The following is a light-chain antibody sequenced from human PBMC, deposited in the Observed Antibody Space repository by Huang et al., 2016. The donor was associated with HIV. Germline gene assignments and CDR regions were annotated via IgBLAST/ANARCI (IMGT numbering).Light chain of an antibody. V-gene: IGKV1-5*01. J-gene: IGKJ2*01. Sequence: DIQMTQSPSTLSASVGDRVTITCRASQSVSSRLAWYQQRPGKAPKLLIYDATGVGSGVPSTFSGSGSGTDFTLTISNLQPDNFATYYCQQYKSYPYTFGQGTKLEI. CDR2: DAT. CDR1: QSVSSR. CDR3: QQYKSYPYT.